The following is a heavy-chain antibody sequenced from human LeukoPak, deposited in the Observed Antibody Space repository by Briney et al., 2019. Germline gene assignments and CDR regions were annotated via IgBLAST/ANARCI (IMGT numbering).Heavy chain of an antibody. CDR2: MYHSGST. J-gene: IGHJ5*02. V-gene: IGHV4-38-2*01. CDR3: ARVGGTIFGVVTKEDSDWFDP. D-gene: IGHD3-3*01. CDR1: GYSVSSGYY. Sequence: SETLSLTCAVSGYSVSSGYYWGWIRQPPGKGLEWMGSMYHSGSTYYNPSLKSRVTISVDTSKNQFSLKLSSVTAADTAVYYCARVGGTIFGVVTKEDSDWFDPWGQGTLVTVSS.